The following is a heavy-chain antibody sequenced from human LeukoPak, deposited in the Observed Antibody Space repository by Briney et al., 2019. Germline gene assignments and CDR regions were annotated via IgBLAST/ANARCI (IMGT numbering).Heavy chain of an antibody. Sequence: GRSLRLSCVASGFTFSSYGMHWVRQAPGKGLEWVAVISYDGSNKYYADSVKGRFTISRDNSKNTLYLQMNSLRAEDTAVYYCAKDPCSTVVTPLCWYFDLWGRGTLVTVSS. CDR2: ISYDGSNK. CDR3: AKDPCSTVVTPLCWYFDL. J-gene: IGHJ2*01. CDR1: GFTFSSYG. V-gene: IGHV3-30*18. D-gene: IGHD4-23*01.